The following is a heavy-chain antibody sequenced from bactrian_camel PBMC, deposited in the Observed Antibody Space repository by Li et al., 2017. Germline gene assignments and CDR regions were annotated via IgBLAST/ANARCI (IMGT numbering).Heavy chain of an antibody. D-gene: IGHD6*01. J-gene: IGHJ4*01. CDR3: GTRYPGSWYRTY. Sequence: VESGGGSVQAGGSLKLSCAASGKGYSSYCTAWFRQAPGNEREGVAAIESDGSTSYADSVKGRFTISRNDLNDTTYLQMNNVKSEDTALYYCGTRYPGSWYRTYWGQGTQVTVS. V-gene: IGHV3S53*01. CDR2: IESDGST. CDR1: GKGYSSYC.